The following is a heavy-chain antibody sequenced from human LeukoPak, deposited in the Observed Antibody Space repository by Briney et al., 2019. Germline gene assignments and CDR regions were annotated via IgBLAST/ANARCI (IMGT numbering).Heavy chain of an antibody. Sequence: GGSLRLSCAASGFMFSNYWMSWVRQAPGKGLEWVANIKQDGSESRYVDSVKGRFTISRDNAKNSLYLQMNSLRAEDTAVYYCARDLGQYYDTSDNWFDPWGQGTLVTVSS. CDR3: ARDLGQYYDTSDNWFDP. D-gene: IGHD3-22*01. CDR1: GFMFSNYW. J-gene: IGHJ5*02. V-gene: IGHV3-7*01. CDR2: IKQDGSES.